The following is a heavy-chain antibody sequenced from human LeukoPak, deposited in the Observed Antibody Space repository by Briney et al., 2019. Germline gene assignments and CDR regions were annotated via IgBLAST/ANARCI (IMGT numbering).Heavy chain of an antibody. CDR3: AREGYCSSTSCYAGNYYYYYGMGV. Sequence: GASVKVSCKASGYTFTSYGISWVRQAPGQGLEWMGWTSAYNGNTNYAQKLQGRVTLTTDTSTSTAYMELRSLRSDDTAVYYCAREGYCSSTSCYAGNYYYYYGMGVWGQGTTVTVSS. CDR1: GYTFTSYG. J-gene: IGHJ6*02. V-gene: IGHV1-18*01. D-gene: IGHD2-2*01. CDR2: TSAYNGNT.